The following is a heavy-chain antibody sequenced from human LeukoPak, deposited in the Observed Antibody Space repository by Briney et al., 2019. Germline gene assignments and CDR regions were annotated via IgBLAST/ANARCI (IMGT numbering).Heavy chain of an antibody. J-gene: IGHJ4*02. Sequence: AXVKVSCKASGXTFTSYDINWVRQATGQGLEWMGWMNPNSGNTGYAQKFQGRVTMTRNTSISTAYMELSSLRSEDTAVYYCARVGYGGNSEDYWGQGTLVTVSS. CDR1: GXTFTSYD. CDR2: MNPNSGNT. V-gene: IGHV1-8*01. D-gene: IGHD4-23*01. CDR3: ARVGYGGNSEDY.